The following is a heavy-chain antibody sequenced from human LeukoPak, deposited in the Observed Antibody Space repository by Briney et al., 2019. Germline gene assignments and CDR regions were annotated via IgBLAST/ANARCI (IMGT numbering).Heavy chain of an antibody. CDR1: AFTFSSYA. V-gene: IGHV3-23*01. Sequence: GGSLRLSCAASAFTFSSYAMSWVRQAPGKGLEWVSAISGSDGTTYYADSVKGRFTISRDNSKNTLYLQMNSLRAEDAAVYYCAMGSYYLADYYYYMDVWGKGTTVTVSS. CDR2: ISGSDGTT. CDR3: AMGSYYLADYYYYMDV. J-gene: IGHJ6*03. D-gene: IGHD3-10*01.